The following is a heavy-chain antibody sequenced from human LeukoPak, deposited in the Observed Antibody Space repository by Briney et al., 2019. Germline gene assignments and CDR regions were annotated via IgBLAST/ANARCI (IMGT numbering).Heavy chain of an antibody. D-gene: IGHD2-2*01. Sequence: GGSLRLSCAASGFTFDDFGMHWVRQAPGKGLEWVSGISWNSGTIDYADSVKGRFTISRDNAKNSLYLQMNSLRAEDTALYYCAKGSCSSTDCQQGMDVWGKGTTVTVSS. J-gene: IGHJ6*03. CDR1: GFTFDDFG. V-gene: IGHV3-9*01. CDR3: AKGSCSSTDCQQGMDV. CDR2: ISWNSGTI.